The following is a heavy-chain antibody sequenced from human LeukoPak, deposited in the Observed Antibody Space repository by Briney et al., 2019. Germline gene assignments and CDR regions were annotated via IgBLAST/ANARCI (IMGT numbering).Heavy chain of an antibody. D-gene: IGHD3-3*01. V-gene: IGHV3-23*01. Sequence: GGSLSLSCAASGFTFSSYALSWVRQAPGKGLEWVSAISGSGGSTYYADSVKGRFTISSANYNNTLYLQMNSLRAEDTAVYYCAKFPYYDFWSGHFFDYWGQGTLVTVSS. J-gene: IGHJ4*02. CDR2: ISGSGGST. CDR3: AKFPYYDFWSGHFFDY. CDR1: GFTFSSYA.